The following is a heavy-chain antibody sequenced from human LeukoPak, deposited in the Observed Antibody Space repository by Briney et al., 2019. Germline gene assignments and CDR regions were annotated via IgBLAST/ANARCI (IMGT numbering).Heavy chain of an antibody. D-gene: IGHD6-19*01. J-gene: IGHJ6*02. CDR3: ARSPGIAVAGPFYYYYGMDV. CDR1: GGSISSSTYY. Sequence: PSETLSLTCTVSGGSISSSTYYWGWIRQPPGKGLEWIGYIYYSGSTNYNPSLKSRVTISEDTSKNQFSLKLSSVTAADTAVYYCARSPGIAVAGPFYYYYGMDVWGQGTTVTVSS. V-gene: IGHV4-61*05. CDR2: IYYSGST.